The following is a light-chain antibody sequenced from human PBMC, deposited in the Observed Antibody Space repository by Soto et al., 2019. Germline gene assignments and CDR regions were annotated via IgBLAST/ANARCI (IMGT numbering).Light chain of an antibody. CDR2: VNSDGSH. CDR1: SGLSSYT. J-gene: IGLJ3*02. V-gene: IGLV4-69*01. CDR3: GADHGSGRNYVGV. Sequence: QSVLTQSPSASASLGASVKLTCSLNSGLSSYTIAWHQQQPGKGPRFLMKVNSDGSHIKGDVIPDRFSGSSSGAERYLTISSLQSEDEGDYHCGADHGSGRNYVGVFGGGTKLTVL.